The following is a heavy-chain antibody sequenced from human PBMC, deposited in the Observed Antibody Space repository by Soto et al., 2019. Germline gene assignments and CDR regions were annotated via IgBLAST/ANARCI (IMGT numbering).Heavy chain of an antibody. CDR1: GFTVSSNY. Sequence: EVQLVESGGGLIQPGGSLRLSCAASGFTVSSNYMSWVRQAPGKGLEWVSVIYSGGSTYYADSVKGRFTISRDNSKNTLYLQMNSLRDEDTAVYHCARSKGGAVFGYFDYWGQGTLVTVSS. CDR2: IYSGGST. CDR3: ARSKGGAVFGYFDY. J-gene: IGHJ4*02. D-gene: IGHD1-26*01. V-gene: IGHV3-53*01.